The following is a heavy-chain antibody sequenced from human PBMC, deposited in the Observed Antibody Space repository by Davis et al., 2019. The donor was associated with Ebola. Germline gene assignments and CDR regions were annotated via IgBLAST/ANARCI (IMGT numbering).Heavy chain of an antibody. D-gene: IGHD3-16*01. CDR2: ISSDGNSY. V-gene: IGHV3-30*04. CDR1: GFTFCSYA. CDR3: ARGPGGWGPQD. Sequence: GESLKISCAASGFTFCSYAVHWVRQAPGKGLEWVASISSDGNSYYYADSVKGRFTISRDNSKNTLYLQMNSLRVEDTAVYYCARGPGGWGPQDWGQGILVTVSS. J-gene: IGHJ4*02.